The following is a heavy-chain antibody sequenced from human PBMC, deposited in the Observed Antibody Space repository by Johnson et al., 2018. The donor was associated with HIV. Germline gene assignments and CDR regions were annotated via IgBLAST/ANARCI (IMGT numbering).Heavy chain of an antibody. J-gene: IGHJ3*02. V-gene: IGHV3-7*01. D-gene: IGHD6-19*01. CDR3: ARAMYTSGWSYGSFDI. Sequence: VQLVESGGGLVQPGGSLRLSCAASGFTFSSYWMSWVRQAPGKGLEWVANIKQDGSEKYYVDSVKGRFTISRDNAKNSLYLQMNSLRAEDTAVYYCARAMYTSGWSYGSFDIWGQGTMVTVSS. CDR1: GFTFSSYW. CDR2: IKQDGSEK.